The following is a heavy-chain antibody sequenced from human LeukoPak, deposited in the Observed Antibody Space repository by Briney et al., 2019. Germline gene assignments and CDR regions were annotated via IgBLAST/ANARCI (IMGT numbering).Heavy chain of an antibody. J-gene: IGHJ4*02. CDR2: IYSCGST. V-gene: IGHV3-53*01. D-gene: IGHD2-15*01. CDR3: AKAPVTTCRGAFCYPFDY. Sequence: PGGSLRLSCAASGFTVSSNYMSWVRQAPGKGLEWVSVIYSCGSTYYADSVKGRFTISRDSSKNTLFLQMNRLRPEDAAVYYCAKAPVTTCRGAFCYPFDYWGLGTLVTVSS. CDR1: GFTVSSNY.